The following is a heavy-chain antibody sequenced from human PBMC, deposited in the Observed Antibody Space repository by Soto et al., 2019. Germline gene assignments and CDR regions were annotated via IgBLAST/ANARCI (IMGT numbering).Heavy chain of an antibody. CDR1: GGSVSSSSYC. V-gene: IGHV4-39*01. J-gene: IGHJ6*02. Sequence: SETLSLTCTVSGGSVSSSSYCWGWVRQPPGKGLEWIGSIYYSGSTYYNPSLKSRVTISVDTSKNQFSLKLSSVTAADTAVYYCAIHTSFGSSQYYHSGTDFCGPGPTSSGSS. CDR2: IYYSGST. CDR3: AIHTSFGSSQYYHSGTDF. D-gene: IGHD1-26*01.